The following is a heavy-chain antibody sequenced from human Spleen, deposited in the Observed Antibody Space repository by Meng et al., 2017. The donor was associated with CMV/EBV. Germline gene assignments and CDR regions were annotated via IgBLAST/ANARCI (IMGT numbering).Heavy chain of an antibody. CDR1: FNNYD. V-gene: IGHV1-2*02. CDR2: TNPKSGGT. D-gene: IGHD2-2*01. Sequence: FNNYDMHWVRQATGQGLEWMGWTNPKSGGTKYAQRFQGRVTMTMDTSINTAYMELTRLTSDDTSIYYCAETDCSSSSCFSSAPEYFLHWGQGTLVTVSS. CDR3: AETDCSSSSCFSSAPEYFLH. J-gene: IGHJ1*01.